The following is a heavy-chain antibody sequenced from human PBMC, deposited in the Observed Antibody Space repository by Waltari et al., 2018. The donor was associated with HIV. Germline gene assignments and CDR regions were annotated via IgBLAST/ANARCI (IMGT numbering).Heavy chain of an antibody. D-gene: IGHD2-2*01. J-gene: IGHJ6*02. CDR3: VVGPTIGRYYGMDV. V-gene: IGHV5-51*01. CDR2: IYPVESDT. CDR1: GYTFTSYW. Sequence: EVQLVQSGAEVRKPGESLKISCKGSGYTFTSYWIGGVRQKPGKGLEWMGIIYPVESDTRYSPSFQGQVTTSADKSISTAYLQWSSLKASDTAMYYCVVGPTIGRYYGMDVWGQGTTVTVSS.